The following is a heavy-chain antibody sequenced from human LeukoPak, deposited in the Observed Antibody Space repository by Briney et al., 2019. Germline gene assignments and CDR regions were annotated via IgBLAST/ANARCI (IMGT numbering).Heavy chain of an antibody. V-gene: IGHV3-21*01. J-gene: IGHJ4*02. CDR1: GFTFSSYS. CDR2: ITSKSNYI. D-gene: IGHD5-24*01. CDR3: ARTVEMATIGFDY. Sequence: GGSLRLSCAASGFTFSSYSMSWVRQAPGKGLEWVSSITSKSNYIYYADSLKGRFTISRDNAKNSVYLQVDTLRAEDTAVYYCARTVEMATIGFDYWGQGTLVTVSS.